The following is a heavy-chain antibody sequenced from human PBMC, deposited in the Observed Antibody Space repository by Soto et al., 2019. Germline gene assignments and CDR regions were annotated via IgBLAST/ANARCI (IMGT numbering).Heavy chain of an antibody. J-gene: IGHJ4*02. D-gene: IGHD3-22*01. V-gene: IGHV1-18*01. CDR2: ISAYNGNT. Sequence: QVQLVQSGAEVKKPGASVKVSCKASGYTFTSYGISWVRQAPGQGLEWMGWISAYNGNTNYAQKLQGRVTMTTDTSTSTADRELRSLRSDDTAVYYCARGPEMEWLLLWGDYWGQGTLVTVSS. CDR3: ARGPEMEWLLLWGDY. CDR1: GYTFTSYG.